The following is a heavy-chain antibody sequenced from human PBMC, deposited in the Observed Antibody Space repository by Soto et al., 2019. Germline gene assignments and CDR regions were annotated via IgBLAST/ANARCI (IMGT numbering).Heavy chain of an antibody. D-gene: IGHD6-13*01. J-gene: IGHJ5*02. CDR2: IFPDDSDT. V-gene: IGHV5-51*01. CDR1: GYDFTAYW. CDR3: ARLPYSSAWYYNYFDP. Sequence: GASLKISREASGYDFTAYWIGWVRQMPGRGLEYLGIIFPDDSDTRYSPSIRGQVTISADKSINTAYLHWRRLKASDTAIYYCARLPYSSAWYYNYFDPWGQGTLVTVSS.